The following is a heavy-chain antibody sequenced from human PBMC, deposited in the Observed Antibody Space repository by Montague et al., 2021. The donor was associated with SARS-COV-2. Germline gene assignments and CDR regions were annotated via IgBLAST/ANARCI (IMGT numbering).Heavy chain of an antibody. Sequence: PALVKPTQTLTLTCVFSGFSFNTDGVGVAWIRLPPGKALEWLALIYWDGDQRYSPSLKTRLTITKDTSKNRVVLTMTNLDPVDTATYYCSRRYDFYRAEAFDVWGQGTMLTVSS. CDR1: GFSFNTDGVG. CDR3: SRRYDFYRAEAFDV. CDR2: IYWDGDQ. V-gene: IGHV2-5*02. J-gene: IGHJ3*01. D-gene: IGHD3-3*01.